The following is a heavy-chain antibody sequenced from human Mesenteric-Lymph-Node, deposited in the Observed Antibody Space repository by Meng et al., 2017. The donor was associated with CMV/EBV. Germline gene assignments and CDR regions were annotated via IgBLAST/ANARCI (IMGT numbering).Heavy chain of an antibody. CDR2: INHSGST. J-gene: IGHJ4*02. V-gene: IGHV4-34*01. CDR3: ARRVTGD. D-gene: IGHD3-10*01. CDR1: GGPCRGYY. Sequence: TLSLTCAVYGGPCRGYYWSWIRQPPGKGLEWIGEINHSGSTNYNPSLKSRVTISVDTSKNQFSLKLSSVTAADTAVYYCARRVTGDWGQGTLVTVSS.